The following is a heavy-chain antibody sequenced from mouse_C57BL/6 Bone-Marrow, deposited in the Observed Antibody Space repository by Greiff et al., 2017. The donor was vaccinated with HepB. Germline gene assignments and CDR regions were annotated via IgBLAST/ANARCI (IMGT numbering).Heavy chain of an antibody. CDR3: ARGGDGYPAGFAY. V-gene: IGHV1-81*01. D-gene: IGHD2-3*01. J-gene: IGHJ3*01. Sequence: VQLVESGAELARPGASVKLSCKASGYTFTSYGISWVKQRTGQGLEWIGEIYPRSGNTYYNEKFKGKATLTADKSSSTAYMELRSLTSEDSAVYFCARGGDGYPAGFAYWGQGTLVTVSA. CDR2: IYPRSGNT. CDR1: GYTFTSYG.